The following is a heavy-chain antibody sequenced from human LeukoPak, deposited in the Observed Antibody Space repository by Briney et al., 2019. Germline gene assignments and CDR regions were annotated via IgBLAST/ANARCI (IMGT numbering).Heavy chain of an antibody. CDR3: ARVFWNDAFDI. CDR2: ISSSSSYI. D-gene: IGHD3-3*01. CDR1: GFTFSSYS. J-gene: IGHJ3*02. Sequence: GGSLRLSCAASGFTFSSYSMNWVRQAPGKGLEWVSSISSSSSYIYYADSVKGRFTISRDNAKNSLYLQMNSLRAEDTAVYYCARVFWNDAFDIWGQGTMVTVSS. V-gene: IGHV3-21*01.